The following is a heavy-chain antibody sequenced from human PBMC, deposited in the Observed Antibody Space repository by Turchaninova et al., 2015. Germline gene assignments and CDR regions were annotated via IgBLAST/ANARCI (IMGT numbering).Heavy chain of an antibody. V-gene: IGHV1-69*01. CDR1: GGTFSSYA. J-gene: IGHJ4*02. D-gene: IGHD2-21*01. CDR2: IIPIFGTA. Sequence: QVQLVQSGAEVKKPGSSVKVSCKASGGTFSSYAISWVRQAPGRGLEWRGGIIPIFGTANYEQKVQGRVTMSAVESTGTAYMELSSLRSEDTAVYYCAIIGTVIHDYWGQGTLVTVSS. CDR3: AIIGTVIHDY.